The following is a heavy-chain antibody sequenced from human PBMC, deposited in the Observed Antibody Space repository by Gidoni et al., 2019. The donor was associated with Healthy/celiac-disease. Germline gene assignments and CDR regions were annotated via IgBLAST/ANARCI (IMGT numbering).Heavy chain of an antibody. CDR3: ARDLHDSSGRCAFDI. CDR2: INHSGST. D-gene: IGHD3-22*01. J-gene: IGHJ3*02. Sequence: QVQLQQWGAGLLKPSETLSLTCAVYGGSFSGYYWSWIRQPPGKGLEWIGEINHSGSTNYNPSLKSRVTISVDTSKNQFSLKLSSVTAADTAVYYCARDLHDSSGRCAFDIWGQGTMVTVSS. CDR1: GGSFSGYY. V-gene: IGHV4-34*01.